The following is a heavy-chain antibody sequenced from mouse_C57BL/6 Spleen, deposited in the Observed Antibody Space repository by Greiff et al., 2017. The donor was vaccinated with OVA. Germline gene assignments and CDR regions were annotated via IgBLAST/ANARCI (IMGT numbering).Heavy chain of an antibody. CDR3: ARRDYDGNYAMDY. V-gene: IGHV5-17*01. D-gene: IGHD2-4*01. J-gene: IGHJ4*01. CDR1: GFTFSDYG. CDR2: ISSGSSTI. Sequence: DVKLVESGGGLVKPGGSLKLSCAASGFTFSDYGMHWVRQAPEKGLEWVAYISSGSSTIYYADTVKGRFTISRDNAKNTLFLQMTSLRSEDTAMYYCARRDYDGNYAMDYWGQGTSVTVSS.